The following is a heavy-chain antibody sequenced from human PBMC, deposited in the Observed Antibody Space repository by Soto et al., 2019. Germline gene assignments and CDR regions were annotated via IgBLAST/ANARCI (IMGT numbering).Heavy chain of an antibody. CDR2: IIPIFGTA. D-gene: IGHD3-22*01. Sequence: ASVKVSCKASGGTFSSYAISWVRQAPGQGLEWMGGIIPIFGTANYAQKFQGRVTITADESTSTAYMELSSLRSEDTAVYYCASVTQYDSSGYPRYFQHWVQGTLVTVS. CDR3: ASVTQYDSSGYPRYFQH. J-gene: IGHJ1*01. V-gene: IGHV1-69*13. CDR1: GGTFSSYA.